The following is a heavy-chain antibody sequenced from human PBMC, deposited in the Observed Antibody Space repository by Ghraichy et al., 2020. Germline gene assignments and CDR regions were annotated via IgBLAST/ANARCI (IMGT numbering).Heavy chain of an antibody. D-gene: IGHD3-10*02. J-gene: IGHJ6*02. CDR1: GGTLSSYY. Sequence: SETLSLTCSVSGGTLSSYYWTWIRQPPGKGLGWIGYVYYSGSTSHNPSLKSRVSMSADTSKNQFSLKLTSVTAADTAVYYCARLLFAFSDYFFGMDVWGQGTTVTVSS. V-gene: IGHV4-59*08. CDR3: ARLLFAFSDYFFGMDV. CDR2: VYYSGST.